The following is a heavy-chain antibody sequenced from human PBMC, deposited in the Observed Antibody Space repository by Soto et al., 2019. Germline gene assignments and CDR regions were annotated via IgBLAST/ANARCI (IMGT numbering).Heavy chain of an antibody. J-gene: IGHJ6*02. CDR2: IIPIFGTA. CDR3: ARDRCSSNSCYTGFYYYGMDV. D-gene: IGHD2-2*02. V-gene: IGHV1-69*13. CDR1: GGTFSSYA. Sequence: ASVKVSCKASGGTFSSYAISWVRQAPGQGLEWMGGIIPIFGTANYAQKFQGRVTITADESTSTAYMELSSLRSEDTAVYYCARDRCSSNSCYTGFYYYGMDVWGQGTTVTVSS.